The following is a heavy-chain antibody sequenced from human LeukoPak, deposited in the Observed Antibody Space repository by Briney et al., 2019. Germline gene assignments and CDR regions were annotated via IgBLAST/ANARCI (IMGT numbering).Heavy chain of an antibody. J-gene: IGHJ4*02. Sequence: ASVKVSCKASGYTFTSYTMNWVRQAPGQGLEWVGWINTNTGKSTYAQGFTGRFVFSLDTSVSTTYLQINSLKAEDTAVYYCARSVPKHSYGFDYWGQGTLVTVSS. CDR3: ARSVPKHSYGFDY. V-gene: IGHV7-4-1*02. CDR2: INTNTGKS. D-gene: IGHD5-18*01. CDR1: GYTFTSYT.